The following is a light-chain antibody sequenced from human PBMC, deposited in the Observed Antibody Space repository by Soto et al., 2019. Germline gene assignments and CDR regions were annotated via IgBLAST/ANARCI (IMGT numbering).Light chain of an antibody. CDR2: RAS. V-gene: IGKV3-15*01. CDR3: QQHNNWPPCT. J-gene: IGKJ1*01. CDR1: QSVANN. Sequence: EIVMTQSPATLSVSPGERATLSCRASQSVANNVAWCQQQPGQDPTLLIYRASTRATGIAARFSGSGYGREFILTISSLQAEDVAVDHCQQHNNWPPCTFGQGTKVEIK.